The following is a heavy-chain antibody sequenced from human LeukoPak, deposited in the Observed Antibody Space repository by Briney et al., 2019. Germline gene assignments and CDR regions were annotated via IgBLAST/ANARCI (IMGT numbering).Heavy chain of an antibody. Sequence: ASVKVSCKASGGTFSSYAISWVRQAPGQGLEWMGRIIPILGIANYAQKFQGRVTITADKSTGTAYMELSSLRSEDTAVYYCARGRPAMTTVVFDYWGQGTLVTVSS. CDR2: IIPILGIA. J-gene: IGHJ4*02. D-gene: IGHD4-17*01. CDR1: GGTFSSYA. CDR3: ARGRPAMTTVVFDY. V-gene: IGHV1-69*04.